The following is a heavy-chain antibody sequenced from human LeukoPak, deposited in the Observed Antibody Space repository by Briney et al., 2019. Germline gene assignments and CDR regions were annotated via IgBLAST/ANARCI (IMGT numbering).Heavy chain of an antibody. J-gene: IGHJ4*02. CDR3: ARKPDSSGWPYYFDY. CDR2: ISSNSSTI. D-gene: IGHD6-19*01. V-gene: IGHV3-48*01. Sequence: GGSLRLSCTASGFTFSSYSMNWVRQAPGKGLEWVSYISSNSSTIYYADSVKGRFTISRDNAKNSLYLQMNSLRAEDTAVYYCARKPDSSGWPYYFDYWGQGTLVTVSS. CDR1: GFTFSSYS.